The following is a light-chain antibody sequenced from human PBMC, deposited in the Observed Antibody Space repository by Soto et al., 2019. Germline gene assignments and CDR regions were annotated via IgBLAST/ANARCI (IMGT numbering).Light chain of an antibody. Sequence: QSVLTQPPSVSGAPGQRVTISCTGSSSDIGADYDVHWYQQVPGTAPKLLIFGNYNRPSGVPDRFSGSKSGTSASLAITGLQAEDEADYYCQSYDSSLSASVFGTGTKLTVL. V-gene: IGLV1-40*01. CDR1: SSDIGADYD. CDR2: GNY. CDR3: QSYDSSLSASV. J-gene: IGLJ1*01.